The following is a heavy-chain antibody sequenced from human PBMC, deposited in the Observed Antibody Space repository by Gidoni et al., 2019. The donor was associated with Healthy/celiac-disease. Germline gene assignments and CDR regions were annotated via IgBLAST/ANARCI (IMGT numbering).Heavy chain of an antibody. V-gene: IGHV3-23*01. CDR1: GFTFSSYA. CDR2: ISGSGGST. CDR3: AKGPGRYSYGQLDY. Sequence: EVQLLESGGGLVQPGGSLRLSCAASGFTFSSYAMSWVRQAPGKGLEWVSAISGSGGSTYYADSVKGRFTISRDNSKNTLYLQMNSLRAEDTAVYYCAKGPGRYSYGQLDYWGQGTLVTVSP. J-gene: IGHJ4*02. D-gene: IGHD5-18*01.